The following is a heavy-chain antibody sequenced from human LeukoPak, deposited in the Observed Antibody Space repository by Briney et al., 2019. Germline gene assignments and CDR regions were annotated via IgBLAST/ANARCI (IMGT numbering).Heavy chain of an antibody. Sequence: GGSLRLSCTASGFTVSNKYMSWVRQAPGRGLEWVSIIFSGGRTYYADSVKGRFTISRDNAKNSLYLQMNSLRAEDTAVYYCARGVGDIWFGVSYYYYYMDVWGKGTTVTISS. D-gene: IGHD3-10*01. V-gene: IGHV3-66*01. CDR3: ARGVGDIWFGVSYYYYYMDV. CDR1: GFTVSNKY. CDR2: IFSGGRT. J-gene: IGHJ6*03.